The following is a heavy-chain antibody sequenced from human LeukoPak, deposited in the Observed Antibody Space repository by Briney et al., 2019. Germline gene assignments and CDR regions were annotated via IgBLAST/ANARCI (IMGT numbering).Heavy chain of an antibody. CDR1: EFIFGAYW. J-gene: IGHJ4*02. CDR2: INQDGSEK. Sequence: GGSLRLSCAGSEFIFGAYWMTWVRQAPGKGLEWVAHINQDGSEKYYMDSVKGRFTTSRDNAKKSLFLQMNSLTAEDTALYYCVRSLERFGTRDYWGQGTLVTVSS. D-gene: IGHD3-10*01. CDR3: VRSLERFGTRDY. V-gene: IGHV3-7*01.